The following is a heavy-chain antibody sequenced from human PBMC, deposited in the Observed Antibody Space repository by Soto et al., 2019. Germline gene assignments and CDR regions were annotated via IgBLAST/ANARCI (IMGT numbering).Heavy chain of an antibody. J-gene: IGHJ4*02. D-gene: IGHD7-27*01. V-gene: IGHV4-4*02. Sequence: SETLSLTCSVSGDSISNNKWWSWVRQPPGKGLEWIGYIYYSGSTYYNPSLKSRLTISVDTSKNQFSLKLSSVTAADTAVYYCAKNWNWGSLVHWGQGTLVTVS. CDR2: IYYSGST. CDR3: AKNWNWGSLVH. CDR1: GDSISNNKW.